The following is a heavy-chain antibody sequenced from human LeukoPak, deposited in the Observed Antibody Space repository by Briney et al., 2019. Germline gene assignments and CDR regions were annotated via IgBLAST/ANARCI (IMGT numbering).Heavy chain of an antibody. Sequence: PSETLSLTCAVSGGSISSSNWWSWVRQPPGKGLEWIGEIYHSGSTNYNPSLKSRVTISVDTSKNQFSLKLSSVTAADTAVYYCARERYYDSSGYIDYWGQGTLVTVSS. V-gene: IGHV4-4*02. J-gene: IGHJ4*02. CDR3: ARERYYDSSGYIDY. CDR1: GGSISSSNW. CDR2: IYHSGST. D-gene: IGHD3-22*01.